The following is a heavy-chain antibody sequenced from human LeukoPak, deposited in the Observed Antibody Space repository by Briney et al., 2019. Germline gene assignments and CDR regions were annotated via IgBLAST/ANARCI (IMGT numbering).Heavy chain of an antibody. J-gene: IGHJ4*02. V-gene: IGHV3-30*04. CDR1: GFTFSSYA. D-gene: IGHD3-22*01. Sequence: QPGRSLRLSCAASGFTFSSYAMHWVRQAPGKGLEWVAVISYDGSNKYYADSVKGRFTISRDNSKNTLYLQMNSLRAEDTAVYYCARDYDSSGYLDYWGQGTLVTVSS. CDR3: ARDYDSSGYLDY. CDR2: ISYDGSNK.